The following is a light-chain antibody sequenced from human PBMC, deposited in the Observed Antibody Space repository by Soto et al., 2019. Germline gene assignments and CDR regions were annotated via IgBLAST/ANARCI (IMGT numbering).Light chain of an antibody. CDR1: SSDVGSYNF. CDR3: CSYAGTYTGV. CDR2: EGT. V-gene: IGLV2-23*01. J-gene: IGLJ1*01. Sequence: QSVLTQPASVSGSRGQSITISCTGTSSDVGSYNFVSWYQQYPGKVPKLMIYEGTKWPSGVSNRFSGSKSGNTASLTISGLQAEDEADYYCCSYAGTYTGVFGTGTKVTVL.